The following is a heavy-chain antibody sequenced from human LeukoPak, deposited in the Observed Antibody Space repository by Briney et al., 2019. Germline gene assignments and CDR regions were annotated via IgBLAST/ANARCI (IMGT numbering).Heavy chain of an antibody. CDR3: ARGQVVAN. D-gene: IGHD2-15*01. CDR2: IRSSTTHT. J-gene: IGHJ4*02. V-gene: IGHV3-21*05. Sequence: GGSLRLSCAASGFTFSSYGMHWVRQAPGKGLEWVSYIRSSTTHTTYVDSVKGQFPTSRDNPKNSLYLQTNSLRDEDTAVYYCARGQVVANWGQGTLVTVSS. CDR1: GFTFSSYG.